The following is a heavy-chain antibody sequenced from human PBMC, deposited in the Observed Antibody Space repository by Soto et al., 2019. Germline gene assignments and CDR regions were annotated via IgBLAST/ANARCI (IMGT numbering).Heavy chain of an antibody. Sequence: GGSLRLSCAASGFTFSSYGMHWVRQAPGKGLEWVAVISYDGSNKYYADSVKGRFTISRDNSKNTLYLQMNSLRAEDTAVYYCAKDLGGPYGSGSYYNVLDDAFDIWGQGTMVTVSS. CDR1: GFTFSSYG. J-gene: IGHJ3*02. CDR3: AKDLGGPYGSGSYYNVLDDAFDI. V-gene: IGHV3-30*18. D-gene: IGHD3-10*01. CDR2: ISYDGSNK.